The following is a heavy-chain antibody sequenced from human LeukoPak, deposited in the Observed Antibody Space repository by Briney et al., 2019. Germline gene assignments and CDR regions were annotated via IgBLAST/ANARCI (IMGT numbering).Heavy chain of an antibody. V-gene: IGHV4-4*09. J-gene: IGHJ5*02. D-gene: IGHD3-3*01. Sequence: SETLPLTCTVSGCSISSYYWSWIRQPPGKGLEWIGYIYTSGSTNYNPCRKSRVTISVDTSKNQFSLKLSSVTAADTAGYYCARLLGVDIFGVVWDNWFDPWGQGTLVTVSS. CDR1: GCSISSYY. CDR3: ARLLGVDIFGVVWDNWFDP. CDR2: IYTSGST.